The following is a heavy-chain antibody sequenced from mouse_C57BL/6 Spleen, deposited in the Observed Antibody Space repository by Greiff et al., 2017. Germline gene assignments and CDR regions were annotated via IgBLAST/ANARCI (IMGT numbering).Heavy chain of an antibody. CDR3: ARLTTVYYFDY. V-gene: IGHV1-69*01. J-gene: IGHJ2*01. CDR2: IDPSDSYT. CDR1: GYTFTSYW. Sequence: QVQLQQSGAELVMPGASVKLSCKASGYTFTSYWMHWVKQRPGQGLEWIGEIDPSDSYTNYNQKFKGKSTLTVDKSSSTAYMQLSSLTSEDSAVYYCARLTTVYYFDYWGQGTTLTVSS. D-gene: IGHD1-1*01.